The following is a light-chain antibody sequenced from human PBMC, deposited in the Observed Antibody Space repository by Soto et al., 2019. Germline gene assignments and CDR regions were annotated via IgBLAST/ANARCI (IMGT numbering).Light chain of an antibody. J-gene: IGLJ1*01. CDR3: QSYDSSLSGSRV. Sequence: QSVLTQPPSVSGAPGQRVTISCTGSSSSIGAGYDVHWYQQLPGTAPKLLIYGNSNRPSGIPDRFCGSKSGTSASLAITGLQAENEADYYCQSYDSSLSGSRVFGTGTKLTVL. CDR1: SSSIGAGYD. V-gene: IGLV1-40*01. CDR2: GNS.